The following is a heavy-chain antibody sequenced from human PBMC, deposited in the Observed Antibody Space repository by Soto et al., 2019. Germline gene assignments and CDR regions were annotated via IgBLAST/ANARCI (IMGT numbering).Heavy chain of an antibody. CDR1: GGSVSSDNYY. CDR2: IYYSGST. CDR3: ARFIVGDSRGGWFDP. D-gene: IGHD1-26*01. J-gene: IGHJ5*02. Sequence: KPSETLSLTCTVSGGSVSSDNYYWSWIRQPPGKGLEWIGYIYYSGSTNSNPSLKSRVTMSVDTSKNQFSLKLTSVTAADTAVYYCARFIVGDSRGGWFDPWGQGTLVTVSS. V-gene: IGHV4-61*01.